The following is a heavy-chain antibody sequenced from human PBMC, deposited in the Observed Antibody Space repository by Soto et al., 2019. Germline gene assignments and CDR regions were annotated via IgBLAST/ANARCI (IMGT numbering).Heavy chain of an antibody. V-gene: IGHV3-23*01. CDR1: GFTFSSYS. CDR3: AKDWRMDV. J-gene: IGHJ6*02. CDR2: ISSSGGSGGST. Sequence: GGSLRLSCAAPGFTFSSYSMNWVRQAPGKGLEWVSDISSSGGSGGSTHYAESVKGRFTISRDNSKNTLYLQMNSLRAEDTAVYYCAKDWRMDVWGQGTTVTVSS.